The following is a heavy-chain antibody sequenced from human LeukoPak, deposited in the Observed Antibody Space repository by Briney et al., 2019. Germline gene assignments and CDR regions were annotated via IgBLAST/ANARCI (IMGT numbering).Heavy chain of an antibody. CDR2: ISSNGGST. Sequence: GSLRLSCAASGFTFSSYAMHWVRQAPGKGLEYVSAISSNGGSTYYANSVKGRFTISRDNSKNTLYLQMGSLRAEDMAVYHCARAIRNYFDYWGQGTLVTVSS. D-gene: IGHD2-2*02. CDR1: GFTFSSYA. J-gene: IGHJ4*02. CDR3: ARAIRNYFDY. V-gene: IGHV3-64*01.